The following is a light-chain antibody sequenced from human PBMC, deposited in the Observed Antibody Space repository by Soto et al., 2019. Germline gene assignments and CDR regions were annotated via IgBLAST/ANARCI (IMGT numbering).Light chain of an antibody. CDR2: GDS. Sequence: QLVLTQPPSVSGAPGQRVTISCTGSSSNIGAGYDVHWYQQFPGKAPKLLIYGDSERPSGVPDRFSGSKSGTSASLAITGLQAEDEADYYCQSYDSSLSGVFGGGTKLTVL. CDR3: QSYDSSLSGV. J-gene: IGLJ3*02. CDR1: SSNIGAGYD. V-gene: IGLV1-40*01.